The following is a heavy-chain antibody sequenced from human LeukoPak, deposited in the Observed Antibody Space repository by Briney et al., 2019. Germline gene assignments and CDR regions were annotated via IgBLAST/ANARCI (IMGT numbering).Heavy chain of an antibody. CDR1: GYTFTGYY. Sequence: GASVKVSCKASGYTFTGYYMHWVRQAPGQGLEWMGIINPSGGSTSYAQKLQGRVTMTTDTSTSTAYMELRSLRSDDTAVYYCARDGHGDYPEEYFQHWGQGTLVTVSS. CDR2: INPSGGST. V-gene: IGHV1-46*01. J-gene: IGHJ1*01. D-gene: IGHD4-17*01. CDR3: ARDGHGDYPEEYFQH.